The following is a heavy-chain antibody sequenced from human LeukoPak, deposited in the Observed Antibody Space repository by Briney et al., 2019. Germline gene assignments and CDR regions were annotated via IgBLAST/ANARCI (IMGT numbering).Heavy chain of an antibody. CDR2: ISGDGNNK. V-gene: IGHV3-30-3*02. J-gene: IGHJ4*02. CDR3: AKKGGTSGSTDYFDY. CDR1: GFTFSGYA. D-gene: IGHD5-12*01. Sequence: AGGSLRLSCAASGFTFSGYALHWVRQAPGKGLEWVAVISGDGNNKKYTDSVKGRFTISRDNSKNTLYLQMDSLRGDDTAVYYCAKKGGTSGSTDYFDYWGQGTLVTVSS.